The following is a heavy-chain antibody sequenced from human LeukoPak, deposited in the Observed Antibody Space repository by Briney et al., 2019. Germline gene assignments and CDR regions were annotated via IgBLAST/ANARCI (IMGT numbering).Heavy chain of an antibody. CDR3: ARDQPDYGDYEEGYYFDY. V-gene: IGHV3-7*01. CDR1: GFTFSSYW. CDR2: IKQDGSEK. J-gene: IGHJ4*02. Sequence: GGSLRLSCAASGFTFSSYWMSWVRQAPGKGLEWVASIKQDGSEKYYVDSVKGRFTISRDNAKNSLYLQMNSLRAEDTAVYYCARDQPDYGDYEEGYYFDYWGQGTLVTVSS. D-gene: IGHD4-17*01.